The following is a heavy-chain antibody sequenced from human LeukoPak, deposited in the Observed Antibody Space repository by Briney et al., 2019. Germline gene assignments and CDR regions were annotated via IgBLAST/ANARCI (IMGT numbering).Heavy chain of an antibody. Sequence: GGSLRLSCAASGFTFSSYSMNWVRQAPGKGLEWVSSISSSSSYIYYADSVKGRFTISRDNAKNSLYLQMNILRAEETAVYYCAKAPIAMIVVAKFYFDYWGQGALVTVSS. J-gene: IGHJ4*02. CDR1: GFTFSSYS. CDR2: ISSSSSYI. V-gene: IGHV3-21*04. CDR3: AKAPIAMIVVAKFYFDY. D-gene: IGHD3-22*01.